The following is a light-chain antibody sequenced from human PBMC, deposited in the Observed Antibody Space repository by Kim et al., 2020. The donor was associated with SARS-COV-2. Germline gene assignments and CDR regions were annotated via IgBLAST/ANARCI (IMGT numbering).Light chain of an antibody. Sequence: NFMLTQPHSVSEPPGKTVTISCTRSSGSIASNYVQWYQQRPGSTPTSVIYEDDQRPSGVPDRFSGSIDSSSNTASLTISGLKTEDEADYYCQSYDSNNWVFGGGTQLTVL. J-gene: IGLJ3*02. CDR2: EDD. V-gene: IGLV6-57*04. CDR1: SGSIASNY. CDR3: QSYDSNNWV.